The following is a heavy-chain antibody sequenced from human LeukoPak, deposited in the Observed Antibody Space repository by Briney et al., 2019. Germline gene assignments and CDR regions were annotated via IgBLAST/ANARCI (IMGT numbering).Heavy chain of an antibody. J-gene: IGHJ4*02. V-gene: IGHV4-39*07. D-gene: IGHD6-19*01. CDR2: IYYSGST. CDR3: ARVRSSGWGKNFDY. Sequence: SETLSLTCTVSGGSISSSSYYWGWIRQPPGKGLEWIGSIYYSGSTNYNPSLKSRVTISVDTSKNQFSLKLSSVTAADTAVYYSARVRSSGWGKNFDYWGQGTLVTVSS. CDR1: GGSISSSSYY.